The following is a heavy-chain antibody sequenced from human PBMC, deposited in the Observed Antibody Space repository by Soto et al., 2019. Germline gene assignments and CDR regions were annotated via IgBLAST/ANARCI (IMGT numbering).Heavy chain of an antibody. J-gene: IGHJ6*02. CDR2: IYPGDSDT. Sequence: PGESLNISCQCSGYRFANYWMAWARQIPGKGVEWVGVIYPGDSDTRYSPSFRGQVTISADKSISHVYLQWSSLKASDTAMYYCARNRLRQCYYGMDVWGQGTTVTVSS. D-gene: IGHD5-12*01. V-gene: IGHV5-51*01. CDR3: ARNRLRQCYYGMDV. CDR1: GYRFANYW.